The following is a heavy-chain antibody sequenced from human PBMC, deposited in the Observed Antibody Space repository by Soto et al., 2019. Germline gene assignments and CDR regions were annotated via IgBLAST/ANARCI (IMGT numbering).Heavy chain of an antibody. CDR2: ISYDGSNK. J-gene: IGHJ6*02. CDR1: GFTFSTYG. Sequence: QVQLVESGGGVVQPGRSLRLSCPASGFTFSTYGMHWVRRAPGKGLEWGAVISYDGSNKYYADSVKGRFTISSDNSKNTLYMQMNSLRAEDTAVYYCAKDLLGPGRAYGMDVWGQGTTVTVSS. D-gene: IGHD7-27*01. CDR3: AKDLLGPGRAYGMDV. V-gene: IGHV3-30*18.